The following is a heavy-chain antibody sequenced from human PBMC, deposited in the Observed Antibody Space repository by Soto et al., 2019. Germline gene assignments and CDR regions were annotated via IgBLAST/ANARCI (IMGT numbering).Heavy chain of an antibody. D-gene: IGHD3-3*01. CDR3: AMTGYDFWSGNYYFDY. J-gene: IGHJ4*02. CDR2: IYYSGST. Sequence: SETLSLTCTVSGGSISSYYWSWIRQPPGKGLEWIGYIYYSGSTNYNPSLKSRVTISVDTSKNQFSLKLSSVTAADTAVYYCAMTGYDFWSGNYYFDYWGQGTLVTVSS. CDR1: GGSISSYY. V-gene: IGHV4-59*01.